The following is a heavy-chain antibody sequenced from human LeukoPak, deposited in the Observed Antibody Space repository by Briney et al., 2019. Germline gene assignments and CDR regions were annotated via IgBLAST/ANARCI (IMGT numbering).Heavy chain of an antibody. V-gene: IGHV1-46*01. Sequence: ASVKVSCKASRYTFTSYYIHWVRQAPGQGLELMGIINPSGGSTNYAQKFQGRVAMTRDTSTSTVYMELSSLRSEDTAVYYCARGLDYYDTTKGFDYWGQGTLVTVSS. CDR3: ARGLDYYDTTKGFDY. CDR1: RYTFTSYY. D-gene: IGHD3-22*01. J-gene: IGHJ4*02. CDR2: INPSGGST.